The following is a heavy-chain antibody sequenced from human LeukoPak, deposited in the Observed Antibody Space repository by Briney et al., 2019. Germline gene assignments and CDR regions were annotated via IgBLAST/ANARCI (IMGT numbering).Heavy chain of an antibody. V-gene: IGHV3-23*01. CDR1: GFTFNNYG. CDR3: AKSSVVVAPAEYFQH. J-gene: IGHJ1*01. CDR2: ISGRGGST. D-gene: IGHD2-15*01. Sequence: GGSLRLSCAASGFTFNNYGMNWVRQAPGKGLEWFSGISGRGGSTYYADSVKGRFSISRDNSKNTLYLQMNSLRAEDTAVYYCAKSSVVVAPAEYFQHWGQGTLVTVSS.